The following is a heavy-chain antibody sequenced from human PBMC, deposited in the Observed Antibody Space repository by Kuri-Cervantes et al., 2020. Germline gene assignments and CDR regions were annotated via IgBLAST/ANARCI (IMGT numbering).Heavy chain of an antibody. V-gene: IGHV5-51*01. D-gene: IGHD6-19*01. Sequence: KVSCKGSGYIFTRYWIGWVRQMPGKGLEWMGIIYPGDSDTRYSPSFQGQVTISADKSISTAYLQWSSLKASDTAMYFCARLPDSRGPLHFDYWGQGALVTVSS. CDR1: GYIFTRYW. CDR3: ARLPDSRGPLHFDY. CDR2: IYPGDSDT. J-gene: IGHJ4*02.